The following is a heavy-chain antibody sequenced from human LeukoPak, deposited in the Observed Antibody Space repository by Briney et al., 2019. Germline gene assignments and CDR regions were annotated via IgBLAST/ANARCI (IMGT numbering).Heavy chain of an antibody. D-gene: IGHD1-26*01. CDR3: AKDRSSRSSYGDAFDI. J-gene: IGHJ3*02. CDR1: GFIFGDYT. V-gene: IGHV3-9*01. CDR2: IGWHGGAI. Sequence: GRSLRLSRAASGFIFGDYTLHWVRLPPGKGLEWVSGIGWHGGAIGYADSVKGRFTISRDNAKNSLYLQMNGLTAEDTALYYCAKDRSSRSSYGDAFDIWGQGTVVTVSS.